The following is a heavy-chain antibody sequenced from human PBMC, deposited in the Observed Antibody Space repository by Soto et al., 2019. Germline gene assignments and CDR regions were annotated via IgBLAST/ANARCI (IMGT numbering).Heavy chain of an antibody. CDR1: GGSFSGYY. Sequence: SETLSLTCAVYGGSFSGYYWSWIRQPPGKGLEWIGEINHSGSTNYNPSLKSRVTISVDTSKNQFSLKLSSLRSEDTAVYYCASSDLFGKQWLETKDYWGQGTPVTVSX. CDR3: ASSDLFGKQWLETKDY. J-gene: IGHJ4*02. V-gene: IGHV4-34*01. CDR2: INHSGST. D-gene: IGHD6-19*01.